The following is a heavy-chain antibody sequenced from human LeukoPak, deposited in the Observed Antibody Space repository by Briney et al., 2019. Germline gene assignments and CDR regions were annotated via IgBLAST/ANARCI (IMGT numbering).Heavy chain of an antibody. CDR2: ISGGGGST. CDR1: GFIFSGYA. Sequence: GGSLRLSCAASGFIFSGYAMSWARQAPGKGLEWVSGISGGGGSTYYADAVKGRFAISRDNSKNRLFAQMNSLRAEDTAVYYCAKAGSGYSYFDHWGQGTLVTVSS. V-gene: IGHV3-23*01. D-gene: IGHD3-22*01. J-gene: IGHJ4*02. CDR3: AKAGSGYSYFDH.